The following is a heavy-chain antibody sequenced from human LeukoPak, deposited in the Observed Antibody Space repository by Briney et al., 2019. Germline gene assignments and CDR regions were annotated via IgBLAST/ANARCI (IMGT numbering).Heavy chain of an antibody. Sequence: GASVKVSCKASGYTFTGYYIHWVRQAPGQGLEWMGWINPNTGGPNYAQNFQGRVTMTRDTSITTAYMELSRLRSDDTAVYYCARGAPLSQIYYFYFYMDVWGKGTTVTISS. J-gene: IGHJ6*03. D-gene: IGHD2-2*01. CDR3: ARGAPLSQIYYFYFYMDV. V-gene: IGHV1-2*02. CDR2: INPNTGGP. CDR1: GYTFTGYY.